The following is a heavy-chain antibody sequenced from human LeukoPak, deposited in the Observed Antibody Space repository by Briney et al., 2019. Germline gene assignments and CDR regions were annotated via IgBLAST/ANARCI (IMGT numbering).Heavy chain of an antibody. J-gene: IGHJ3*02. CDR1: GFTFSSYA. CDR2: ISYDGSNK. V-gene: IGHV3-30-3*01. CDR3: ASGTVAGIVPDDAFDI. Sequence: GGSLRLSCAASGFTFSSYAMHWVRQAPGKGLEWVAVISYDGSNKYYAGSVKGRFTISRDNSKNTLYLQMNSLRAEDTAVYYCASGTVAGIVPDDAFDIWGQGTMVTVSS. D-gene: IGHD6-19*01.